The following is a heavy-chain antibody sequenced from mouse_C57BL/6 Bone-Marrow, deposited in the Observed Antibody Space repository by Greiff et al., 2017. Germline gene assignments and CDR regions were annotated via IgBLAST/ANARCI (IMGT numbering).Heavy chain of an antibody. CDR3: ARTRY. V-gene: IGHV1-50*01. CDR2: IDPSDSFT. J-gene: IGHJ2*01. CDR1: GYTFTSYW. Sequence: QVQLQQPGAELVKPGASVQLSCKASGYTFTSYWMQWVKQRPGQGLEWIGEIDPSDSFTNYNQKFKGKATLTVDTSSSTAYMQLSSLTSEDSAVYYCARTRYWGQGTTLTVSS.